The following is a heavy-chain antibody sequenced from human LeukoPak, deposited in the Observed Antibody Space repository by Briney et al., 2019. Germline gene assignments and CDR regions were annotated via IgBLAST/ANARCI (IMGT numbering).Heavy chain of an antibody. CDR2: ISSYNGNT. V-gene: IGHV1-18*01. D-gene: IGHD3-16*01. CDR3: ARDEGSYAHFDY. CDR1: GGTFSSYT. Sequence: ASVKVSCKASGGTFSSYTISWVRQAPGQGREGMGWISSYNGNTNYAQKLHGRVTMTTDTSTSTAYMELRSLRSDDTAVYYCARDEGSYAHFDYWGQGTLVTVSS. J-gene: IGHJ4*02.